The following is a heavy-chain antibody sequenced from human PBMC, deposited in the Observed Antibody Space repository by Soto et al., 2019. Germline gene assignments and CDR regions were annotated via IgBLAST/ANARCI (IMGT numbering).Heavy chain of an antibody. CDR1: GFTFSRYD. J-gene: IGHJ4*02. V-gene: IGHV3-13*01. CDR3: ARVQRKIGHFDY. Sequence: GGSLRLSCAASGFTFSRYDMHWVRQATGKGLEWVSGIGVAGDTYYPGSVKGRFTISREDAKNSMYLQMNSLRAGDTAVYYCARVQRKIGHFDYWGQGTLVTVSS. CDR2: IGVAGDT. D-gene: IGHD3-22*01.